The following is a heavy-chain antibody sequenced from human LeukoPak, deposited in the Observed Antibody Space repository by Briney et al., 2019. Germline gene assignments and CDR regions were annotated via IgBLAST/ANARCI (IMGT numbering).Heavy chain of an antibody. CDR1: GGSISSYY. V-gene: IGHV4-59*01. CDR3: ARVSDYYYGMDV. J-gene: IGHJ6*02. CDR2: IYNSGST. Sequence: SETLSLTCTVSGGSISSYYWSWMRQPPGKGLEWIGYIYNSGSTNYHPSLKSRVTISVDNSKNQFSLQLSSVTAADTAVYYCARVSDYYYGMDVWGQGTTVTVSS.